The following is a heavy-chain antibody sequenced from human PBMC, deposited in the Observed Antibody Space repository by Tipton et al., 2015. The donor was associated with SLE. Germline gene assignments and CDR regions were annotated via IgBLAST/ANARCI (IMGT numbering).Heavy chain of an antibody. Sequence: GSLRLSCAASGFTFSSYGMHWVRQAPGKGLEWVAFIRYDGSKKYYADSVKGRFTISRDNSKNTLYLQMNSLRAEDTAVYYCAKDLGCSGGSCYGPGYFDYWGQGTLVTVSS. CDR3: AKDLGCSGGSCYGPGYFDY. V-gene: IGHV3-30*02. D-gene: IGHD2-15*01. J-gene: IGHJ4*02. CDR1: GFTFSSYG. CDR2: IRYDGSKK.